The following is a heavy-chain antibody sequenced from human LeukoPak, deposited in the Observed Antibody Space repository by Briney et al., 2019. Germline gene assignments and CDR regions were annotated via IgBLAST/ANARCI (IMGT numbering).Heavy chain of an antibody. CDR3: AADFYTSYHLGY. CDR2: IYRSGSI. D-gene: IGHD3-16*01. V-gene: IGHV3-66*01. Sequence: PGGSLRFSCAVPGFTVTVNYMSWVRQAPGKGLEWVSIIYRSGSISYADSVKGRFIISRDSSTNTLSLQMTSLRAEDTAVYYCAADFYTSYHLGYWGQGTLVTVSS. J-gene: IGHJ4*02. CDR1: GFTVTVNY.